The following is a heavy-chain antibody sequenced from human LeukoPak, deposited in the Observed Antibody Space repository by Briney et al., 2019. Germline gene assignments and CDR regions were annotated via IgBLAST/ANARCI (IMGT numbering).Heavy chain of an antibody. J-gene: IGHJ3*01. D-gene: IGHD3-16*01. CDR1: GLSFSSYA. CDR3: ARGNGHAF. V-gene: IGHV3-23*01. Sequence: GGSLRLSCAASGLSFSSYAMNWVRQAPGKGLEWLSSIRGSGADTYYPDSVKGRFTISRDNSKNTLYLQMNSLRAEDMAVYYCARGNGHAFWGQGTMVTVSS. CDR2: IRGSGADT.